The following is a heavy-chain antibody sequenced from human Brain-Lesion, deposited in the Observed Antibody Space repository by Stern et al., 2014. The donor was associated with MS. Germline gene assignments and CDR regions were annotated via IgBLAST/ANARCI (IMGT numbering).Heavy chain of an antibody. J-gene: IGHJ6*02. CDR3: ARGRVVPGFQYYATDV. D-gene: IGHD2-2*01. Sequence: VQLVESGPGLVKPSQTLSLSCTVSGGSISSGGYYWSWIRQPAGKGLEWIGRIFNSGSTSYNPSLKSRVTLSIDTSKNQFSLRLTSMTAADTAVYYCARGRVVPGFQYYATDVWGQGTTVIVSS. V-gene: IGHV4-61*02. CDR1: GGSISSGGYY. CDR2: IFNSGST.